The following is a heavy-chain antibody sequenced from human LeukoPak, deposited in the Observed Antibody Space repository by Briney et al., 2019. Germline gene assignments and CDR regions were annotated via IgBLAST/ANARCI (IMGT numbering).Heavy chain of an antibody. J-gene: IGHJ4*02. V-gene: IGHV4-59*08. D-gene: IGHD2-8*01. CDR1: GGSISGLY. Sequence: SETLSLTCTVPGGSISGLYWSWIRQPPGKRLEWIGSVHYSGITDYNPSLESRVTISVDTSKNHFSLKLSSVTAADTAVYYCARRRDDNGNYFDFWGQRTLVTVSS. CDR2: VHYSGIT. CDR3: ARRRDDNGNYFDF.